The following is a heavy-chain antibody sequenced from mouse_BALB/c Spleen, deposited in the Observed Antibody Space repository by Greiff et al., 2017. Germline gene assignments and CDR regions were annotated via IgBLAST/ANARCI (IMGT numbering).Heavy chain of an antibody. V-gene: IGHV5-4*02. CDR3: ARERYYAMDY. CDR1: GFTFSYYY. Sequence: EVKVVESGGGLVKPGGSLKLSCAASGFTFSYYYMYWVRQTPEKRLEWVATISDGGSYTYYPDSVKGRFTISRDNAKNNLYLQMSSLKSEDTAMYYCARERYYAMDYWGQGTSVTVSS. CDR2: ISDGGSYT. J-gene: IGHJ4*01.